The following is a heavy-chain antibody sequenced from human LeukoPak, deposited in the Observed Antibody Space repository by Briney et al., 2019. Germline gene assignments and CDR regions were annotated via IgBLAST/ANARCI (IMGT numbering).Heavy chain of an antibody. D-gene: IGHD6-13*01. Sequence: QSGGSLRLSCAASGFTFSSYVMSWVRQAPGKGLEWVSAISGSGSSTYYADSVKGRFTISRDNSKNTLYLQMNSLRAEDTAVYYCAKDGYSSSWAYYFDYWGQGTLVTVSS. CDR1: GFTFSSYV. CDR3: AKDGYSSSWAYYFDY. J-gene: IGHJ4*02. CDR2: ISGSGSST. V-gene: IGHV3-23*01.